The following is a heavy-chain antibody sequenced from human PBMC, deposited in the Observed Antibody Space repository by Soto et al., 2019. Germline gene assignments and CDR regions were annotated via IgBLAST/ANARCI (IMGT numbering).Heavy chain of an antibody. D-gene: IGHD3-3*01. V-gene: IGHV3-23*01. CDR1: GFTFSSYA. J-gene: IGHJ6*02. Sequence: PGGSLRLSCAASGFTFSSYAMNWVRQAPGKGLEWVSAISGNGGSTYYADSVKGRFTISRDNSKNTVYLQMNSLRAEDTAVYYCAKGSKDFWSGYPKVDGMDVWGQGTTVTVSS. CDR3: AKGSKDFWSGYPKVDGMDV. CDR2: ISGNGGST.